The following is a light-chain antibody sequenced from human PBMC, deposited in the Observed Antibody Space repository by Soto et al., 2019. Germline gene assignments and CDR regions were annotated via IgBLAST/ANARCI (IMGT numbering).Light chain of an antibody. Sequence: EIEMTQSPSTLSASVGDRVTITCRASQSISNWLAWYQQKPGKAPKLLIYYASSLASGVPTRFSGSGSGTEYTLTISSLQPVDFAAYYCQQYNRSPWTFGQGTKVEIK. CDR3: QQYNRSPWT. J-gene: IGKJ1*01. V-gene: IGKV1-5*01. CDR1: QSISNW. CDR2: YAS.